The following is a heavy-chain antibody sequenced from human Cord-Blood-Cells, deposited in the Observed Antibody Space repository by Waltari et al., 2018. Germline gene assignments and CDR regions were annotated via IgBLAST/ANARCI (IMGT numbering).Heavy chain of an antibody. CDR1: GGSFTRSLSY. CDR3: ARHFLLGEYSSSSEYFQH. J-gene: IGHJ1*01. V-gene: IGHV4-39*01. CDR2: IYYSGST. D-gene: IGHD6-6*01. Sequence: QLQLQESGPGLVMPPATLSLTCPVPGGSFTRSLSYSGCVRQPPGKGLEWIGRIYYSGSTSYNPSLQSRVTISVDTSKNQFSLKLSSVTAADTAVYYCARHFLLGEYSSSSEYFQHWGQGTLVTVAS.